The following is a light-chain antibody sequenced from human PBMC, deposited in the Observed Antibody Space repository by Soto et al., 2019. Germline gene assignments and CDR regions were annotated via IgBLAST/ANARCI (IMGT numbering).Light chain of an antibody. CDR1: QSVTSTY. CDR3: QQYGSSPYA. V-gene: IGKV3-20*01. Sequence: EIVLTQSPGTLSLSPGEGATLSCRASQSVTSTYLVWYQQKPGQAPRLLIHGVSTRATGIPDRFSGSGSGTDFTLTISRLEPEDFAVYYCQQYGSSPYAFGQGTKLEIK. J-gene: IGKJ2*01. CDR2: GVS.